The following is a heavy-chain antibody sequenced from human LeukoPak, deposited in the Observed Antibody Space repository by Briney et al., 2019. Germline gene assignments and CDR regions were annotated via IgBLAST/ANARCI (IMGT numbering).Heavy chain of an antibody. Sequence: GASVKVSCKASGDTFSSYTINWVRQAPGQGLEWMGRIIPILGIPNYAQKLQGRVTMTTDTSTSTAYMELRSLRSDDTAVYYCARGIAAAASLDYWGQGTLVTVSS. CDR2: IIPILGIP. CDR1: GDTFSSYT. J-gene: IGHJ4*02. CDR3: ARGIAAAASLDY. D-gene: IGHD6-13*01. V-gene: IGHV1-69*02.